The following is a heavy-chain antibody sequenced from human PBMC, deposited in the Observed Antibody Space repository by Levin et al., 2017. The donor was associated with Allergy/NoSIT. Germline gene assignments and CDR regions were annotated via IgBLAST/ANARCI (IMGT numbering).Heavy chain of an antibody. Sequence: KISCKASGGTFSSYTISWVRQAPGQGLEWMGRIIPILGIANYAQKFQGRVTITADKSTSTAYMELSSLRSEDTAVYYCARVKYCSGGSCYNRAWFDPWGQGTLVTVSS. CDR3: ARVKYCSGGSCYNRAWFDP. D-gene: IGHD2-15*01. V-gene: IGHV1-69*02. J-gene: IGHJ5*02. CDR2: IIPILGIA. CDR1: GGTFSSYT.